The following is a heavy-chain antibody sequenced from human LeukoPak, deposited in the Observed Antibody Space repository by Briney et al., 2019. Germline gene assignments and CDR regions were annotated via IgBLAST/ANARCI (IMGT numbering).Heavy chain of an antibody. J-gene: IGHJ4*02. V-gene: IGHV3-53*01. D-gene: IGHD5/OR15-5a*01. CDR2: LHSGGDT. CDR3: ARGKVYYYYDY. Sequence: GGSLRLSCAVSGFNVRSNYMTWVRQAPGKGLEWVSVLHSGGDTYYADSVRGRFTISRDNSENMLFLQMNALRADDSATYYCARGKVYYYYDYWGQGTLVTVSS. CDR1: GFNVRSNY.